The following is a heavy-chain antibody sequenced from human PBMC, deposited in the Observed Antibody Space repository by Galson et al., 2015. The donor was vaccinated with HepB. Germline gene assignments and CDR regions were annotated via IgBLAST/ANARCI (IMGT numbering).Heavy chain of an antibody. V-gene: IGHV1-46*03. CDR3: ARGSTVTTNAKYYFDY. CDR1: GNTFTSNY. CDR2: INPSGGT. D-gene: IGHD4-17*01. Sequence: SVKVSCKASGNTFTSNYMHWVRQAPGQGPEWMGIINPSGGTNYAQKFQGRVTMTRDTSTSTVYMELSSLRSEDTVVYYCARGSTVTTNAKYYFDYWGQGTLVTVSS. J-gene: IGHJ4*02.